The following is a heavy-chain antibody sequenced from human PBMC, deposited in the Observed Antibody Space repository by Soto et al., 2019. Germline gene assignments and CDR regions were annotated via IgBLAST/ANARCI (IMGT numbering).Heavy chain of an antibody. CDR3: ARGYSYTQPVFDY. CDR1: SFY. CDR2: ISGST. J-gene: IGHJ4*02. V-gene: IGHV3-53*01. Sequence: SFYMHWVRQVPGKGPVWVSRISGSTYYADSVKGRFTISRDNFKNTLYLQMNSLRAEDTAVYYCARGYSYTQPVFDYWGLGTLVTVYS. D-gene: IGHD5-18*01.